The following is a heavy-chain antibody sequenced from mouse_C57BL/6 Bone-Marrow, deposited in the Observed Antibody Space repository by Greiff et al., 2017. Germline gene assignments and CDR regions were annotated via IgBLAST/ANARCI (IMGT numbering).Heavy chain of an antibody. CDR3: AREGYDSLFAY. Sequence: QVQLKQPGAELVMPGASVKLSCKASGYTFTSYWMHWVKQRPGQGLEWIGEIDPTDSYTNYNQKLKGKSTLTVDKSSSTAYMQLSSLTSEDSAVYYCAREGYDSLFAYWGQGTLVTVSA. CDR1: GYTFTSYW. V-gene: IGHV1-69*01. D-gene: IGHD2-4*01. CDR2: IDPTDSYT. J-gene: IGHJ3*01.